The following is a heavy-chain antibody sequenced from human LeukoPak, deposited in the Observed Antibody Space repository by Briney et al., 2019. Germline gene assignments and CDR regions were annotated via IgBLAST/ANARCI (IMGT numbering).Heavy chain of an antibody. Sequence: GGSLRLSCAASGFTFTDYYMSWIRQAPGKGLEWVSYISSSGSTIYYADSVKGRFTISRDNAKNSLYLQMNSLRAEDTAVYYCAREGDVLRFLEWSGGYFDYWGQGTLVTVSS. CDR3: AREGDVLRFLEWSGGYFDY. CDR1: GFTFTDYY. V-gene: IGHV3-11*04. J-gene: IGHJ4*02. D-gene: IGHD3-3*01. CDR2: ISSSGSTI.